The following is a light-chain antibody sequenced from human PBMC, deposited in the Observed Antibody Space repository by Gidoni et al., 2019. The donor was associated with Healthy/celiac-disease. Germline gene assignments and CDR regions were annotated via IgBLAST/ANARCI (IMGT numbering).Light chain of an antibody. CDR1: QSNSSY. CDR3: QQSYSTPRT. CDR2: SAS. J-gene: IGKJ1*01. V-gene: IGKV1-39*01. Sequence: DIQMTKSPSSLSASVGDRVTITCRASQSNSSYLNWYQQKPGKDPKLLIYSASSFQSVVPARFSGRGSGTDFTLTISSLQPEDFATDYFQQSYSTPRTFGQGTKVEIK.